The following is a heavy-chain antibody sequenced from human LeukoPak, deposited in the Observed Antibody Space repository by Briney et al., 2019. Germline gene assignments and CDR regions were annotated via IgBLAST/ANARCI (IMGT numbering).Heavy chain of an antibody. D-gene: IGHD2/OR15-2a*01. CDR1: GGSVSRSNYY. CDR3: AKLEYWVRY. Sequence: SETLSLTCNVSGGSVSRSNYYWAWIRQPPGKGLEWIATINHGGGTHENPSLESRVTISVDTSTNNFSLKLSSVTAADTAVYYCAKLEYWVRYWGRGTLVTVSS. V-gene: IGHV4-39*02. CDR2: INHGGGT. J-gene: IGHJ4*02.